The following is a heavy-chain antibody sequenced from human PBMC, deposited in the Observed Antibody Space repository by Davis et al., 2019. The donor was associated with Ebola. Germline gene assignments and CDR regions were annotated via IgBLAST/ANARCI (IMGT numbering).Heavy chain of an antibody. D-gene: IGHD3-3*01. J-gene: IGHJ5*02. CDR3: ARVGYDFWSGYYTGNWFDP. Sequence: MPSETLSLTCAVSGGSISSYYWSWIRQPPGKGLEWIGYIHYSGSTNYNPSLKSRVTISVDTSKNQFSLKLSSVTAADTAVYYCARVGYDFWSGYYTGNWFDPWGQGTLVTVSS. CDR2: IHYSGST. V-gene: IGHV4-59*01. CDR1: GGSISSYY.